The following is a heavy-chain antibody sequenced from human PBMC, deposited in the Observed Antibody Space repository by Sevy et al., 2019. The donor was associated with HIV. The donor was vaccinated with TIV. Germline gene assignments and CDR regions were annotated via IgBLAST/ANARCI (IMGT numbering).Heavy chain of an antibody. CDR1: GFTFSSYW. CDR2: IKKDGSVK. CDR3: ARWRGAQSEFDY. D-gene: IGHD3-3*01. Sequence: GGSLRLSCAASGFTFSSYWMSWVRQAPGKGLEWVADIKKDGSVKLYADAVKGRFTISRDNAENSVDLQMKSLRDEDTAVYFCARWRGAQSEFDYWGQGTRVTVSS. V-gene: IGHV3-7*01. J-gene: IGHJ4*02.